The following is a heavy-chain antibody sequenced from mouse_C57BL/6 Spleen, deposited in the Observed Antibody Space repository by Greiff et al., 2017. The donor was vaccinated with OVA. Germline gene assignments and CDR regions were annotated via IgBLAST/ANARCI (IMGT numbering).Heavy chain of an antibody. Sequence: VQLQQSGAELVRPGSSVKLSCKASGYTFTSYWMHWVKQRPIQGLEWIGNIDPSDSETHYNQKFKDKATLTVDKSSSTAYMQLSSLTSEDSAVYYCARTPSYYGSSYDWYFDVWGTGTTVTVSS. J-gene: IGHJ1*03. CDR1: GYTFTSYW. V-gene: IGHV1-52*01. D-gene: IGHD1-1*01. CDR2: IDPSDSET. CDR3: ARTPSYYGSSYDWYFDV.